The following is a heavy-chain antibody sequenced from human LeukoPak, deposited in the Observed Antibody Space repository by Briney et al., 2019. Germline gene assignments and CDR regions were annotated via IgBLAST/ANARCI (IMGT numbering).Heavy chain of an antibody. V-gene: IGHV4-39*01. CDR2: YHIGNT. CDR1: GVSIRGDTYY. Sequence: SETLSLTCTVSGVSIRGDTYYWGWIRQPPGKGLEWIGNYHIGNTYYNPSLKSRVTISEDTSKNQFSLRVNSVTAADTAVYYCARLWDSTGLYFYYYTDVWGRGDHGHRLL. CDR3: ARLWDSTGLYFYYYTDV. D-gene: IGHD6-19*01. J-gene: IGHJ6*03.